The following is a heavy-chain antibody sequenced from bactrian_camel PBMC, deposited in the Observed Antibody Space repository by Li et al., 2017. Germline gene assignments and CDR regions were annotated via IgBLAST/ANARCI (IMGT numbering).Heavy chain of an antibody. Sequence: HVQLVESGGGSVQPGGSLKLSCSVSGNVASHYCMGWFRQGAGLKREGVAAIAADGSISYADSVKGRFTVYRDNSKNTLYLQMDNLKPEDTAMYYCAADPRSGSLGDFSAAGIKYWGRGTQVTVS. CDR2: IAADGSI. CDR3: AADPRSGSLGDFSAAGIKY. J-gene: IGHJ4*01. D-gene: IGHD1*01. CDR1: GNVASHYC. V-gene: IGHV3S53*01.